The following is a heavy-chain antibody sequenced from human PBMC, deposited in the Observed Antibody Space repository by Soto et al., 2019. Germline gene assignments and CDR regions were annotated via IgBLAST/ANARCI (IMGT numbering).Heavy chain of an antibody. CDR2: IFSNDEK. CDR1: GFSLSNARMG. CDR3: ARMGGDGYFSTFDY. D-gene: IGHD5-12*01. Sequence: QVTLKESGPVLVKPTETLTLTCTVSGFSLSNARMGVSWIRQPPGKALEWLAHIFSNDEKSYSTSLKSRLTTSKDTSKSQVVLTMTNMDPVDTATYYCARMGGDGYFSTFDYWGQGTLVTVSS. V-gene: IGHV2-26*01. J-gene: IGHJ4*02.